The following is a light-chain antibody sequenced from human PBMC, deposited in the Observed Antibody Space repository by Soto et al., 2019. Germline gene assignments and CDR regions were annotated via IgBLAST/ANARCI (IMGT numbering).Light chain of an antibody. CDR3: QEYKSYST. J-gene: IGKJ2*01. CDR2: KAS. V-gene: IGKV1-5*03. Sequence: DIQMTQSPSTLSASVGDRVTITCRASQSISSWLAWYQQKPGKAPKLLIYKASNLESGVPSRFSGSGYGTEFTLPISSLQPDDFATDYCQEYKSYSTFGQGTKLEIK. CDR1: QSISSW.